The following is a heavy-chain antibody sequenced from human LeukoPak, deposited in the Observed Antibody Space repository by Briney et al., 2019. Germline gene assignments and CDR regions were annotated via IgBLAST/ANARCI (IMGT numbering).Heavy chain of an antibody. V-gene: IGHV4-59*01. J-gene: IGHJ5*02. D-gene: IGHD5-24*01. CDR1: GGSINNYY. Sequence: SETLSLTCTVSGGSINNYYWSWIRQAPGKGLEWIGYIYYSGSANYNPSLKSRVTISVDTSKNQFSLRLSSVTAADTAVYYCARGREMATLKAFDPWGQGALVTVSS. CDR2: IYYSGSA. CDR3: ARGREMATLKAFDP.